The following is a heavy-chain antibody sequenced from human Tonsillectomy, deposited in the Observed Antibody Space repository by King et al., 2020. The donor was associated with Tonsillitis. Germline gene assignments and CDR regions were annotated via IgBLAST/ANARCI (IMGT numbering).Heavy chain of an antibody. D-gene: IGHD6-19*01. J-gene: IGHJ4*02. CDR3: ARGNGWYYFDY. V-gene: IGHV1-8*01. CDR1: GYTFTRFD. Sequence: QLVQSGAEVKKPGASVKVSCKASGYTFTRFDINWVRQATGQGLEWMGWMNPDSGNTGYSPRFQGRFTMTRNTLISTAYMELSSLTSDDTAVYYCARGNGWYYFDYWGQGTLVTVSS. CDR2: MNPDSGNT.